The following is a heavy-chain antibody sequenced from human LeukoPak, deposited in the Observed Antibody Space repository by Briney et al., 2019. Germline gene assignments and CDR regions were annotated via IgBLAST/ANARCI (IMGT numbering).Heavy chain of an antibody. V-gene: IGHV1-69*13. CDR1: GGTFSSYA. D-gene: IGHD3/OR15-3a*01. CDR2: IIPIFGTA. Sequence: ASVKVSCKASGGTFSSYAISWVRQAPGQGLEWMGGIIPIFGTANFAQKFQGRVTITADESTSTAYMELSSLRSEDTAVYYCARTLHRAGAGLDMGYWGQGTLVTVSS. J-gene: IGHJ4*02. CDR3: ARTLHRAGAGLDMGY.